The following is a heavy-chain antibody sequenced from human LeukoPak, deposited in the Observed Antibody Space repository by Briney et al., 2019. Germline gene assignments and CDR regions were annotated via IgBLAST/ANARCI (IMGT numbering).Heavy chain of an antibody. CDR3: ARTYSGSYYVFDY. V-gene: IGHV3-48*02. D-gene: IGHD1-26*01. CDR1: GFTFSSYS. CDR2: ISNTGSTI. Sequence: GGSLRLSCEASGFTFSSYSMNWVRQAPGKGLEWISYISNTGSTIFYADSVKGRFTISRDNAKNSLYLQMISLRDDDTAVYYCARTYSGSYYVFDYWGQGTLVTVSS. J-gene: IGHJ4*02.